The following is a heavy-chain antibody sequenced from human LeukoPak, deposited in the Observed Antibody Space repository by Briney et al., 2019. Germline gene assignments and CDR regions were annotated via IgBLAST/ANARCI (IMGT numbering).Heavy chain of an antibody. D-gene: IGHD3-10*01. Sequence: SETLSLTCAVSGASIITNSPYWAWICQSPGKGPEWIGTVYYTGSIYYNPSLKSRVILSVDTSKNQFSLSLSSVTAADTAIYYCARHRGSGSSSIPFDYWGQGTQVTVSS. CDR2: VYYTGSI. CDR1: GASIITNSPY. J-gene: IGHJ4*02. CDR3: ARHRGSGSSSIPFDY. V-gene: IGHV4-39*01.